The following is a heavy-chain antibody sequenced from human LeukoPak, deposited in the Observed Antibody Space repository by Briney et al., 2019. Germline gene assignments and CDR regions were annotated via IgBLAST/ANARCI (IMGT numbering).Heavy chain of an antibody. CDR1: GGSISSGGYY. D-gene: IGHD4-23*01. CDR2: IYYSGST. CDR3: ARDLLNEGNHLDY. V-gene: IGHV4-30-4*01. Sequence: SETLSLTCTVSGGSISSGGYYWSWIRQPPGKGLEWIGYIYYSGSTYYNPSLKSRVTISVDTSKNQFSLKLSSVTAADTAVYYCARDLLNEGNHLDYWGQGTLVTVSS. J-gene: IGHJ4*02.